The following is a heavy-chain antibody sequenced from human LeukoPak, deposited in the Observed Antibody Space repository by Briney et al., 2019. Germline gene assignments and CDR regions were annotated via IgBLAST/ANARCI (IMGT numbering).Heavy chain of an antibody. D-gene: IGHD2-15*01. CDR3: ARDRPGALRYCSGGSCYGGIDY. V-gene: IGHV3-30*04. CDR1: GFTFCSYA. CDR2: ISYDGSNK. Sequence: GRSLRLSCAASGFTFCSYAMHWVRQAPGKGLEWVAVISYDGSNKYYADSVKGRFTISRDNSKNTLYLQMNSLRAEDTAVYYCARDRPGALRYCSGGSCYGGIDYWGQGTLVTVSS. J-gene: IGHJ4*02.